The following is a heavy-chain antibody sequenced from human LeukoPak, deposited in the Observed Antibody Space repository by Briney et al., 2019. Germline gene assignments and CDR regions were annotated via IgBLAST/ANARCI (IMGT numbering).Heavy chain of an antibody. CDR3: ARLTVIAAPRFDP. Sequence: KASETLSLTCTVFGGSIRSYYWSWIRQPAGKGLEWIGRIYTSGSTNYNPSLKSRVTISVDTSKNQFSLKLSSVTAADTAVYYCARLTVIAAPRFDPWGQGTLVTVSS. CDR2: IYTSGST. D-gene: IGHD6-13*01. J-gene: IGHJ5*02. V-gene: IGHV4-4*07. CDR1: GGSIRSYY.